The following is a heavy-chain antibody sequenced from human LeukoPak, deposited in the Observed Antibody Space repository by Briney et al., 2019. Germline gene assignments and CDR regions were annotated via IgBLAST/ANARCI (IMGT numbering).Heavy chain of an antibody. D-gene: IGHD3-10*01. Sequence: GGSLRLSCAASGLSFSFYAMSWVRQAPGKGLEWVSSIGTDDVTHYADSVKGRFTISRDNSKNTLYLQMNSLRAEDTAVYYCAKDRIWFGEPFDIWGQGTMVTVSS. J-gene: IGHJ3*02. CDR2: IGTDDVT. CDR1: GLSFSFYA. V-gene: IGHV3-23*01. CDR3: AKDRIWFGEPFDI.